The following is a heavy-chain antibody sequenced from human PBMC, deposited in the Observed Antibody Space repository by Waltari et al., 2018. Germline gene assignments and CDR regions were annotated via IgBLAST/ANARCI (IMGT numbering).Heavy chain of an antibody. CDR3: AREQYYYDSSGYCYFDY. CDR1: GFTFSSYS. V-gene: IGHV3-21*01. Sequence: EVQLVESGGGLVKPGGSLRLSCAASGFTFSSYSMNWVRKAPGKGLEWVSSISSSSSYIYYADSVKGRFTISRYNAKNSLYLQMNSLRAEDTAVYYCAREQYYYDSSGYCYFDYWGQGTLVTVSS. CDR2: ISSSSSYI. D-gene: IGHD3-22*01. J-gene: IGHJ4*02.